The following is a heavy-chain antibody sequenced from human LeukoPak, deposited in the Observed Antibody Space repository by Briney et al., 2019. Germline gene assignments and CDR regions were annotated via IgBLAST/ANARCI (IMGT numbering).Heavy chain of an antibody. CDR3: ARGSRWGSYGYLDY. V-gene: IGHV3-23*01. CDR2: ISGSGGST. Sequence: GGSLRLSCAASGFTFSSYAMSWVRQAPGKGLEWVSAISGSGGSTYYADSVKGRFTISRDNSKNTLYLQMNSLRAEDTAVYYCARGSRWGSYGYLDYWGQGTLVTVSS. D-gene: IGHD5-18*01. CDR1: GFTFSSYA. J-gene: IGHJ4*02.